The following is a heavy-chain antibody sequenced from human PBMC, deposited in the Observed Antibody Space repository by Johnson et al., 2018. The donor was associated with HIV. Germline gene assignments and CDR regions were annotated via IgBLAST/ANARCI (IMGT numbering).Heavy chain of an antibody. CDR3: ARDSTYSSSPLGAFDI. CDR2: ISYDGSNK. J-gene: IGHJ3*02. V-gene: IGHV3-30-3*01. D-gene: IGHD6-6*01. CDR1: GFTFSSYA. Sequence: QMLLVESGGGVVQPGRSLRLSCAASGFTFSSYAMHWVRQAPGKGLEWVAVISYDGSNKYYADSVKGRFTISRDNSKNTLYLQMNSLRAEDTAVYYCARDSTYSSSPLGAFDIWGPETMVTVSS.